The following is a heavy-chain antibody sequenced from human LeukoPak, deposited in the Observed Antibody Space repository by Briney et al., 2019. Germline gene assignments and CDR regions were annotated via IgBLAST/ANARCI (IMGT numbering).Heavy chain of an antibody. D-gene: IGHD2-15*01. Sequence: PGGSLRLACAAYGFPLENYGMRWVRHIAGKGVEWVSRNHWNGGRPSYADSVKARFTISRDNARNSLYLQMNSLRVEDTALYHCAREGIDCSGGSCYSPPHFYMDVWGKGTTVTVSS. CDR3: AREGIDCSGGSCYSPPHFYMDV. V-gene: IGHV3-20*01. J-gene: IGHJ6*03. CDR1: GFPLENYG. CDR2: NHWNGGRP.